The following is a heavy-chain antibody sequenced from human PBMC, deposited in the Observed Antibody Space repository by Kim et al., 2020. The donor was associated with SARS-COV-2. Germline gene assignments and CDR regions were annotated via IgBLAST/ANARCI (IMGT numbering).Heavy chain of an antibody. J-gene: IGHJ3*01. CDR1: GFTFTRSA. V-gene: IGHV1-58*01. CDR2: IVVGTNNT. D-gene: IGHD6-13*01. CDR3: AAGADGGIFDV. Sequence: SVKVSCKTSGFTFTRSAVQWVRQTRGQRLEWIGWIVVGTNNTNFAQEFQERVTITRDTSTSTAYMELRSLTSEDTAVYYCAAGADGGIFDVWGQGTVLTVSS.